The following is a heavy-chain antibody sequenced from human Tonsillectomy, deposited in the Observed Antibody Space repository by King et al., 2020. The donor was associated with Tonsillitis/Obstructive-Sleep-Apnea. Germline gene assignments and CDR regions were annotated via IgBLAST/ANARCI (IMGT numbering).Heavy chain of an antibody. D-gene: IGHD3-10*01. V-gene: IGHV4-34*01. CDR3: ARLRLPAFDI. CDR1: GGSFSGYY. CDR2: INQSGRT. Sequence: VQLQQWGAGLLKPSETLSLTCAVYGGSFSGYYWSWIRQPPGKWLEWIGDINQSGRTNYSPSLKSRVTISGDTSKNPFSLKLNSVTAADTAVYFCARLRLPAFDIWGQGTTVTVSS. J-gene: IGHJ3*02.